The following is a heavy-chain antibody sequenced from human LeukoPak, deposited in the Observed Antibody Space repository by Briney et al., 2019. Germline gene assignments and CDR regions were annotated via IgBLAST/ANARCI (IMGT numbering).Heavy chain of an antibody. Sequence: GGSLRLSCAASGFTFSSHWMHWVRQAPGKGLVWVSRINFDGSSTNYADSVRGRFTISRDNAKDTLYLQINSLRAEDTAVYYCARGITGMYYYDPWGQGTLVTVSS. J-gene: IGHJ5*02. CDR2: INFDGSST. CDR3: ARGITGMYYYDP. V-gene: IGHV3-74*01. CDR1: GFTFSSHW. D-gene: IGHD3-10*01.